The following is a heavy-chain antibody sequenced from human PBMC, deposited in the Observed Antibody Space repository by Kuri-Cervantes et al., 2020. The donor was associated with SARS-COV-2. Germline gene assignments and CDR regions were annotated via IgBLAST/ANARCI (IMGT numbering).Heavy chain of an antibody. V-gene: IGHV3-7*01. CDR2: IKQDGSEK. D-gene: IGHD3-16*01. CDR1: GFTFSSYW. Sequence: GESLKISCAASGFTFSSYWMSWVRQAPGKGLGWVANIKQDGSEKYYVDSVKGRFTISRDNAKNSLYLQMNSLRAEDTAVYYCARWGVYYFDYWGQGTLVTDSS. J-gene: IGHJ4*02. CDR3: ARWGVYYFDY.